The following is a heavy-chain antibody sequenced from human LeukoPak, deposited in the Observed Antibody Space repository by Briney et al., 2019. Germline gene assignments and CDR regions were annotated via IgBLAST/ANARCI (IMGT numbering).Heavy chain of an antibody. Sequence: GASVKVSCKASGCTFSDYYIHWVRQAPGEGLEWVGWVFPRSGDTYYSQRFHGRVAMTTDTSINTAYMELSRLKSDDTGVYFCARPPRDLVSAAPFPVWGQGTLVTVSS. CDR1: GCTFSDYY. CDR2: VFPRSGDT. V-gene: IGHV1-2*02. CDR3: ARPPRDLVSAAPFPV. J-gene: IGHJ1*01. D-gene: IGHD5/OR15-5a*01.